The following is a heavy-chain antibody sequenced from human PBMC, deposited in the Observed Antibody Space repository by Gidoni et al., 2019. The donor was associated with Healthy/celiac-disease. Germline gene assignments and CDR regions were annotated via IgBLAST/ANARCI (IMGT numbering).Heavy chain of an antibody. CDR1: VCTFSSYA. V-gene: IGHV3-30-3*01. CDR2: ISYDGGNK. J-gene: IGHJ4*02. Sequence: QVQLVESGGGVVQPGRSLRLSCAASVCTFSSYAMHWVRQAPGKGRDWVAVISYDGGNKYYADSWKGRFTISRDKSKNTLYLQMNSLRAEDTAVYYCARDSPDYWGQGTLVTVSS. CDR3: ARDSPDY.